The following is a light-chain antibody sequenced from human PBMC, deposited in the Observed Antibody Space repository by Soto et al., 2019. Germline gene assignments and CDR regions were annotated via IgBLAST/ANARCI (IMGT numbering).Light chain of an antibody. V-gene: IGKV1-39*01. Sequence: DIHMTQSPSTLSASVGHIFTITCRASQTISSWLARYQQKTGKAPKLLIYAASSLQSGVPSRLSGSGYGTDLTLTISSMQPEDFATYYCQQSYSTTITFGQGTRLEIK. J-gene: IGKJ5*01. CDR2: AAS. CDR1: QTISSW. CDR3: QQSYSTTIT.